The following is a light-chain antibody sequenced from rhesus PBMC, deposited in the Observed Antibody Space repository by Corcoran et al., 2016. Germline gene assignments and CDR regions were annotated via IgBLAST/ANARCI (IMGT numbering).Light chain of an antibody. CDR2: EVT. CDR1: SSDIGGYNY. V-gene: IGLV2-32*01. J-gene: IGLJ1*01. Sequence: QAALTQPRAVSGSPGPSVTISCTGTSSDIGGYNYVSWYQQHPGTAPKLMIYEVTKRPSGVSDRFSGSKSGNTASLTISGPQAEDEADYYCCSYAGSYTYYIFGAGTRLTVL. CDR3: CSYAGSYTYYI.